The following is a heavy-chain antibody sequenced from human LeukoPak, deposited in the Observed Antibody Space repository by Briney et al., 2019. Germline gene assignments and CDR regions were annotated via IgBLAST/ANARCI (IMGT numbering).Heavy chain of an antibody. J-gene: IGHJ4*02. Sequence: SVKVSCKASGGTFSSYAISLVRQAPGQGLEWMGRIIPIFGTANYAQKFRGRVTITTDESTSTAYMELSSLRSEDTAVYYCARDFVESTTSFDYWGQGTLVTVSS. CDR1: GGTFSSYA. CDR2: IIPIFGTA. CDR3: ARDFVESTTSFDY. D-gene: IGHD3-3*01. V-gene: IGHV1-69*05.